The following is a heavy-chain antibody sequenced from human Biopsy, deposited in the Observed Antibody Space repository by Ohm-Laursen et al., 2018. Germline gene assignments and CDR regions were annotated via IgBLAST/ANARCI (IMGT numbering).Heavy chain of an antibody. Sequence: TLSLTCSVSGASVKTSGYFWAWIRQRPGQGLEWIGYISYNERTHYNPSLTSRLAISFDTSNNRISLQLRSVRVADTAVYYCVREPKTGTAEAWYFDLWGRGSPVTVPS. D-gene: IGHD3-9*01. J-gene: IGHJ2*01. CDR3: VREPKTGTAEAWYFDL. CDR2: ISYNERT. CDR1: GASVKTSGYF. V-gene: IGHV4-31*03.